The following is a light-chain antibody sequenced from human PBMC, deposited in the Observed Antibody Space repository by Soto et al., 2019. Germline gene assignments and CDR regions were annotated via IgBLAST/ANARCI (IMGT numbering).Light chain of an antibody. Sequence: EILLTQSPGTLSLSPGERATLSCRASQSVSSTYLIWYQQKPGQAPRLLIFGASIRATGVPDRFSGSGSGTEFTLSISSLQSEDSAFYYCQQYNDWPPLTFGGGTKVDIK. V-gene: IGKV3-15*01. J-gene: IGKJ4*01. CDR1: QSVSSTY. CDR2: GAS. CDR3: QQYNDWPPLT.